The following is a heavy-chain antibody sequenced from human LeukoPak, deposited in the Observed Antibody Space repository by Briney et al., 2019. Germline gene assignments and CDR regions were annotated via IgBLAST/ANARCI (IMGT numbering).Heavy chain of an antibody. CDR1: GGTFSSYA. D-gene: IGHD3-3*01. J-gene: IGHJ6*03. CDR3: ARGVTIFDYYFYMDV. Sequence: ASVKVSCKASGGTFSSYAISWVRQAPGQGLEWMGGIIPIFGTANYAQKFQGRVTITADESTSTAYMELSSLRSEYTAVYYCARGVTIFDYYFYMDVWGKGTTVTVSS. CDR2: IIPIFGTA. V-gene: IGHV1-69*01.